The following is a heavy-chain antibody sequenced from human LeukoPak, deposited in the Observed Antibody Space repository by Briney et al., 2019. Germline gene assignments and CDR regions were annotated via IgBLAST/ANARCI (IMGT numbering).Heavy chain of an antibody. V-gene: IGHV1-8*03. Sequence: ASVKVSCKASGYTFTRYDINWVRQATGQGLEWMGWMNPKSGNTGHAQKFQGRVTITRDTSISTVYMELSSLRSEDTAVYFCARVIGEHVDYWGQGTLVTVSS. CDR1: GYTFTRYD. CDR2: MNPKSGNT. CDR3: ARVIGEHVDY. J-gene: IGHJ4*02. D-gene: IGHD1-26*01.